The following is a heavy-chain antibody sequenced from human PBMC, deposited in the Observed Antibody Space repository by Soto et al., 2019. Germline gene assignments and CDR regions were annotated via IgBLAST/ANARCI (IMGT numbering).Heavy chain of an antibody. CDR2: INHSGSV. Sequence: SETLSLTCAVYGESFSGFSWSWIRQPPGKGLEWIGEINHSGSVNYNPSLKSRVTISVDRSKNQFSLKLSSVTAADTAVYYCARVPGPWGQGTLVTVSS. V-gene: IGHV4-34*01. D-gene: IGHD3-10*01. J-gene: IGHJ5*02. CDR1: GESFSGFS. CDR3: ARVPGP.